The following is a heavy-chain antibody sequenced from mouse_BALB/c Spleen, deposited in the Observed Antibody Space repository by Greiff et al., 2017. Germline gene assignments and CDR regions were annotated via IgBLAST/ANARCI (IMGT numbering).Heavy chain of an antibody. Sequence: EVQLQQSGAELVKPGASVKLSCTASGFNIKDTYMHWVKQRPEQGLEWIGRIDPANGNTKYDPKFQGKATITADTSSNTAYLQLSSLTSEDTAVYYCARVVSYYDGVAWFAYWGRGTLVTVSA. CDR1: GFNIKDTY. J-gene: IGHJ3*01. V-gene: IGHV14-3*02. D-gene: IGHD1-1*01. CDR2: IDPANGNT. CDR3: ARVVSYYDGVAWFAY.